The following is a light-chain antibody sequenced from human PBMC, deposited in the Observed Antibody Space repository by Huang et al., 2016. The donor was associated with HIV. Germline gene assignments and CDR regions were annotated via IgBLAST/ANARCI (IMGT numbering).Light chain of an antibody. V-gene: IGKV1-9*01. CDR2: DAS. Sequence: QLTQSPSSLSASIGDRVTIACRASHDINTYLAWYQQKPGRAPKLLIYDASTLQTGVPSRFRGFGSGTAFSLTITSLQPDDFAVYYCQQLSAYPPSFGPGTTVD. CDR1: HDINTY. J-gene: IGKJ3*01. CDR3: QQLSAYPPS.